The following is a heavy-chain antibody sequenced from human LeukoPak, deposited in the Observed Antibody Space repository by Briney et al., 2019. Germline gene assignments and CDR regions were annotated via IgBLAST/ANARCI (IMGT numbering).Heavy chain of an antibody. D-gene: IGHD3-10*01. CDR2: SSLNSGGT. Sequence: ASVTVSCTTSGYTFTVYYIHWVRQAPGQGPEWMGRSSLNSGGTNYAQKFQDRVSMTRDTSINTAYMELSRLRSDDTAVYYCVRDGSFDIWGQGTMVTVSS. CDR3: VRDGSFDI. V-gene: IGHV1-2*02. CDR1: GYTFTVYY. J-gene: IGHJ3*02.